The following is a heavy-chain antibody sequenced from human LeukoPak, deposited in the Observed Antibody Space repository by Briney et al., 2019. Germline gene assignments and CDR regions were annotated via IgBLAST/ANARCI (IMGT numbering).Heavy chain of an antibody. CDR1: GFNFNDAA. Sequence: GGSLRLACAASGFNFNDAAMTWVRQAPGKGLEWVSLIASSGRNTYYTDSVRGRFTISRDNSKKTLSLQMNSLRVEDTAIYYCAKDIQLSAWGLGTMVTVSS. CDR3: AKDIQLSA. J-gene: IGHJ3*01. D-gene: IGHD5-24*01. V-gene: IGHV3-23*01. CDR2: IASSGRNT.